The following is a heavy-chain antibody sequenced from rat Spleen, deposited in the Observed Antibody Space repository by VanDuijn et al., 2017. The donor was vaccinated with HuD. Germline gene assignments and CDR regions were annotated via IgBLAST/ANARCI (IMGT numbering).Heavy chain of an antibody. CDR2: ITNSGGST. Sequence: EVQLVESGGGLVQPGRSLKLSCAASGFTFSDYYMAWVRQAPKKGLEWVASITNSGGSTYYPDSVKGRFTISRDNAESSLYLQMDSLRSEDTATYYCTTSTYDWFVYWGQGTLVTVSS. CDR1: GFTFSDYY. V-gene: IGHV5-20*01. J-gene: IGHJ3*01. D-gene: IGHD2-1*01. CDR3: TTSTYDWFVY.